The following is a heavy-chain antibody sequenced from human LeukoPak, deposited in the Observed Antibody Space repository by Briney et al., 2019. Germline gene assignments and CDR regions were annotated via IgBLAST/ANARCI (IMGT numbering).Heavy chain of an antibody. D-gene: IGHD5-12*01. CDR1: GGTFSNYG. CDR3: AKVGRVATSGPDD. Sequence: ASVKVSCKAPGGTFSNYGINWVRQAPGQGLEWMGRIIPMFRSANYAQKFQGRVTMTTDEITSKAYMELSSLRSEDTAFYYCAKVGRVATSGPDDWGQGTLVTVSS. V-gene: IGHV1-69*05. CDR2: IIPMFRSA. J-gene: IGHJ4*02.